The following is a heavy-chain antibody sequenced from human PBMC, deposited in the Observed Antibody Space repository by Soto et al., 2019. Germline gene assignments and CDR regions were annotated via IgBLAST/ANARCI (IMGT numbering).Heavy chain of an antibody. V-gene: IGHV3-64*01. CDR3: AREHYGGKVFDY. CDR1: GFTFSSYA. Sequence: PGGSLRLSCAASGFTFSSYAMHWVRQAPGKGLEYVSAISSNGGSTYYANSVKGRFTISRDNSKNTLYLQMGSLRAEDMAVYYCAREHYGGKVFDYWGQGTLVTVSS. J-gene: IGHJ4*02. CDR2: ISSNGGST. D-gene: IGHD2-15*01.